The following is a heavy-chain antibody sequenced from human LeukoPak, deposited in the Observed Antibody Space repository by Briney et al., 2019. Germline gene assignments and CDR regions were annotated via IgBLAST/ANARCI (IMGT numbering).Heavy chain of an antibody. J-gene: IGHJ4*02. CDR1: GFTFSSYS. D-gene: IGHD3-3*02. CDR2: ISSSSSYI. Sequence: GGSLRLSCAASGFTFSSYSMNWVRQAPGKGLEWVSSISSSSSYIYYVDSVKGRFTISRDNAKNSLYLQMNSLRAEDTAVYYCVKDLHFWSAGDYWGQGTLVTVSS. CDR3: VKDLHFWSAGDY. V-gene: IGHV3-21*04.